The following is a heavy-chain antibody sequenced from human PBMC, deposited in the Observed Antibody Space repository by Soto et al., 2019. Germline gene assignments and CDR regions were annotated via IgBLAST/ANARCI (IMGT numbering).Heavy chain of an antibody. J-gene: IGHJ2*01. CDR2: ISGSGGST. CDR1: GFTFSSYA. CDR3: AKRTVGWYFDL. D-gene: IGHD1-26*01. Sequence: EVQLLESGGGLVQPGGSLRLSCAASGFTFSSYAMNWVRQAPGKGLEWVSVISGSGGSTYYADAVKGRFNISRDNSKNTQYLQMNRLRAEDTAVYYCAKRTVGWYFDLWGRGTLVTVSS. V-gene: IGHV3-23*01.